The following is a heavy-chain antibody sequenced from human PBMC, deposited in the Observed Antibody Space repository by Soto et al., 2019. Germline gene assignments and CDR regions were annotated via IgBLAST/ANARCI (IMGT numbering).Heavy chain of an antibody. J-gene: IGHJ4*02. CDR2: IFPVGST. CDR1: GFTFSTYT. Sequence: HPGGSLRLSFAASGFTFSTYTLNWVRQAQGKGREWVAVIFPVGSTYYAKSPKGRFTISRDHSQSSVFLQMSSLRDEDKAVYYCAKDRQPDGIWNFDLWGQGNPVHVPS. D-gene: IGHD3-3*01. V-gene: IGHV3-23*03. CDR3: AKDRQPDGIWNFDL.